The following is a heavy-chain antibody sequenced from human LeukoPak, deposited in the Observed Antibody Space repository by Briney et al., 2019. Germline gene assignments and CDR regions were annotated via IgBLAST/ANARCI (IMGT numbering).Heavy chain of an antibody. J-gene: IGHJ4*02. D-gene: IGHD1-26*01. CDR2: ISGSGSST. V-gene: IGHV3-23*01. CDR1: GFTFSSYA. Sequence: GGSLRLSCAASGFTFSSYAMSWVRQAPGKGLEWVSVISGSGSSTYYADSVKGRFTISRDNAKNSLYLQMNSLRPEDTAVYYCARENSGSYYQFDCWGQGTLVTVSS. CDR3: ARENSGSYYQFDC.